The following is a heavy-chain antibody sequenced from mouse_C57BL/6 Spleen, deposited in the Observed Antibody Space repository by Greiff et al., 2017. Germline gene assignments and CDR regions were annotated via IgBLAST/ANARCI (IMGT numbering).Heavy chain of an antibody. CDR2: IYPGDGDT. J-gene: IGHJ1*03. CDR3: ARYPYYDYDVRYFDV. D-gene: IGHD2-4*01. V-gene: IGHV1-82*01. Sequence: VQLQESGPELVKPGASVKISCKASGYAFSSSWMNWVKLRPGKGLEWIGRIYPGDGDTNYNGKFKGKATLTADKSSSTAYMQLSSLTSEDSAVYFCARYPYYDYDVRYFDVWGTGTTVTVSS. CDR1: GYAFSSSW.